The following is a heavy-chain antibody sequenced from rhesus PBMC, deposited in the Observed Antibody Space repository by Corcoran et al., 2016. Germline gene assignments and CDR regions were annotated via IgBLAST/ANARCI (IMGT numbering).Heavy chain of an antibody. CDR3: ARDGPPPNFLDY. CDR1: GGSISGDYG. Sequence: QVQLQESGPGLLKPAETLSLTCAVSGGSISGDYGWGWIRQPPGKGLERIGASYSRSGETHYNPSLKSRVTISTDTSKNQISLKLSSVTAADTAVYYCARDGPPPNFLDYWGQGVLVTVSS. CDR2: SYSRSGET. D-gene: IGHD1-38*01. V-gene: IGHV4-106*01. J-gene: IGHJ4*01.